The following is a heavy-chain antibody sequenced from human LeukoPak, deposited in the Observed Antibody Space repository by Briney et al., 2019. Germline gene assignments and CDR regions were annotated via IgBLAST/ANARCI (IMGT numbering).Heavy chain of an antibody. D-gene: IGHD1-26*01. CDR3: ARRAYIGSYPSYFDY. CDR2: IYYSGST. CDR1: GGSISSSSYY. V-gene: IGHV4-39*01. J-gene: IGHJ4*01. Sequence: SETLSLTCTVSGGSISSSSYYWAWIRQPPGKGLEWIGSIYYSGSTYYNPSLRSRVTISVDTSKNQFSLKLSSVTAADTAVYYCARRAYIGSYPSYFDYWGHGTLVTVCS.